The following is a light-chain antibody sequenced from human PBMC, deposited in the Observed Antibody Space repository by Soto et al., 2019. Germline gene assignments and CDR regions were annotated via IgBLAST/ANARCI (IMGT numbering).Light chain of an antibody. CDR2: KAS. CDR1: ENIFTW. Sequence: DIQMTQSPSTLSASVGDRVTITCRASENIFTWLAWYQQQAGKAPKLLISKASALESGVPSRFSSSGSGTQFTLTISSLQPEDFASYYCQQYQSGFTFGLGTTLEIK. V-gene: IGKV1-5*03. J-gene: IGKJ2*01. CDR3: QQYQSGFT.